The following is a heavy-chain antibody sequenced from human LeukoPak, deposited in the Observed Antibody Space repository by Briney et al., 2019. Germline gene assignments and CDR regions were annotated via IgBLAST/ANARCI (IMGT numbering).Heavy chain of an antibody. CDR2: ISSSSIYV. J-gene: IGHJ4*02. V-gene: IGHV3-21*01. D-gene: IGHD6-19*01. Sequence: GGSLRLSCAASGFTFSDYDMNWVRQAPGKGLEWVSSISSSSIYVSYADSVKGRYTISRDNAKNSLYLQMNSLRAEDTAVYYCARDAGGYSSGWYPGYWGQGTLVTVSS. CDR1: GFTFSDYD. CDR3: ARDAGGYSSGWYPGY.